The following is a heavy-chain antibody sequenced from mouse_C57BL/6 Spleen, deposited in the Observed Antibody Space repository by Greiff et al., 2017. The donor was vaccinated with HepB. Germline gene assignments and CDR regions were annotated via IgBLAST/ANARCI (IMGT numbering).Heavy chain of an antibody. CDR1: GYTFTSYG. CDR2: IYPRSGNT. CDR3: AREDVTTVVARFDY. Sequence: QVHVKQSGAELARPGASVKLSCKASGYTFTSYGISWVKQRTGQGLEWIGEIYPRSGNTYYNEKFKGKATLTADKSSSSAYMELRSLTSEDSAVYFCAREDVTTVVARFDYWGQGTTLTVSS. J-gene: IGHJ2*01. V-gene: IGHV1-81*01. D-gene: IGHD1-1*01.